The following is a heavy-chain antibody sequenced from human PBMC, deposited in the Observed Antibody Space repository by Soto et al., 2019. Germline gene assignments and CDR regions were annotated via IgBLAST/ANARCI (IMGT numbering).Heavy chain of an antibody. CDR2: IHSGGST. CDR3: AKCGGDCYSGAGGMNV. D-gene: IGHD2-21*02. V-gene: IGHV3-53*01. CDR1: GFSVSSNY. Sequence: AGSLRLSCAASGFSVSSNYMNWVRQAPGKGLEWVSAIHSGGSTYNADSVKGRFAISRDDSKNTLHLQMNSLRAEDTAVYYCAKCGGDCYSGAGGMNVWGQGTTVTVSS. J-gene: IGHJ6*02.